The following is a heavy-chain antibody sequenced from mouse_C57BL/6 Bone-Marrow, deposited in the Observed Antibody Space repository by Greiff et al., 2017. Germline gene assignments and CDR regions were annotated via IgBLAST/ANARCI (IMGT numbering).Heavy chain of an antibody. V-gene: IGHV5-16*01. Sequence: EVHLVESEGGLVQPGSSMKLSCTASGFTFSDYYMAWVRQVPEKGLEWVVNINYDGSSTYYLDSLKSRFIISSDNAKNILYLQMSSLKSEDTATYYCARGEGIYYGYGLFDYGGQGTTLTVSS. J-gene: IGHJ2*01. CDR2: INYDGSST. CDR1: GFTFSDYY. CDR3: ARGEGIYYGYGLFDY. D-gene: IGHD2-2*01.